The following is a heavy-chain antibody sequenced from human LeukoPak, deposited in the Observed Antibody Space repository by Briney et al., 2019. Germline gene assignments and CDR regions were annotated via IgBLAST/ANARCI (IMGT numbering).Heavy chain of an antibody. Sequence: PGGSLRLSCAASGFTFSSYSMNWVRQAPGKGLEWVSSISSSSSYIYYADSVKGRFTISRDNAKNSLYLQMNSLRAEDTAVYYCARDQPGDSSGYYPFDYWGQGTLVTVSS. CDR2: ISSSSSYI. CDR3: ARDQPGDSSGYYPFDY. D-gene: IGHD3-22*01. CDR1: GFTFSSYS. J-gene: IGHJ4*02. V-gene: IGHV3-21*01.